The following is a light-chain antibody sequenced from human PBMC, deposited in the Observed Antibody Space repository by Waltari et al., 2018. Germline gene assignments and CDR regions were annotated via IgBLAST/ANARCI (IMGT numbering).Light chain of an antibody. CDR1: TNNVGNQG. CDR2: RTN. J-gene: IGLJ1*01. V-gene: IGLV10-54*04. CDR3: AAWDNNRNAYV. Sequence: QAGLTQPPSVSKALKQTATLTCIGNTNNVGNQGVVLLQQRQRHPPKLLSSRTNNRPSGIAERFSTSRSGNTAALTISGLQAEDEGDYYCAAWDNNRNAYVFGPGTKVTVL.